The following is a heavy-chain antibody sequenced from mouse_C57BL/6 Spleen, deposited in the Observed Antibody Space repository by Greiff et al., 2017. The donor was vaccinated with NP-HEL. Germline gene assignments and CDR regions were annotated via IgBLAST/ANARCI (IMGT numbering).Heavy chain of an antibody. Sequence: EVQVVESGPVLVKPGASVKMSCKASGYTFTDYYMNWVKQSHGKSLEWIGVINPYNGGTSYNQKFKGKATLTVDKSSSTAYMELNSLTSEDSAVYYCARRGIYYGYAMDYWGQGTSVTVSS. CDR3: ARRGIYYGYAMDY. V-gene: IGHV1-19*01. J-gene: IGHJ4*01. CDR2: INPYNGGT. CDR1: GYTFTDYY. D-gene: IGHD2-2*01.